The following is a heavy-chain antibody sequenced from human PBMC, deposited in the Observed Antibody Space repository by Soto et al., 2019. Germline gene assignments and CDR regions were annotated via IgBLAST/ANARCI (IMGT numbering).Heavy chain of an antibody. D-gene: IGHD2-2*01. CDR1: GGSMRSYY. V-gene: IGHV4-59*01. CDR3: ARYAHGTLPLNINFDF. CDR2: IYYTGST. J-gene: IGHJ4*02. Sequence: TSETLSLTCTVSGGSMRSYYRSWIRQPPEKRPEWIGYIYYTGSTNLNPSLKSRVTMSVDTSKNQFSMKLTSVTAADTAMYFCARYAHGTLPLNINFDFWGQGTLVTVSS.